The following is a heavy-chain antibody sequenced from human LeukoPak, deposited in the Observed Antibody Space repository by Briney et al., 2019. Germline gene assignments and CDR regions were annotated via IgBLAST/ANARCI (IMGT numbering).Heavy chain of an antibody. J-gene: IGHJ4*02. D-gene: IGHD1-26*01. CDR3: ARDSGGTYDY. V-gene: IGHV4-34*01. CDR2: INRSGST. Sequence: SETLSLTCTVYGGSFSHYCSWIRQPPGKGLEWIGEINRSGSTNYNPSLKSRITMSVDTSKNQFPLRLSSVTAADMAVYYCARDSGGTYDYWGQGTLVTVSS. CDR1: GGSFSHY.